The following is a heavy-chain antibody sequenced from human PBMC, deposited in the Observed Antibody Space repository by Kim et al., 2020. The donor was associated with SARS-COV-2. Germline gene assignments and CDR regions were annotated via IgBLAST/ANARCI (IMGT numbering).Heavy chain of an antibody. CDR1: GFTFSRRA. D-gene: IGHD6-19*01. CDR3: AKDHPSSGWPTFDS. V-gene: IGHV3-23*05. J-gene: IGHJ4*02. Sequence: GGSLRLSCAASGFTFSRRAMSWVRQVPGKGLEWIASVNNNNNPYYADSVKGRFTVSRDITKDTLYLQMNSLRADDTALYYCAKDHPSSGWPTFDSWGQG. CDR2: VNNNNNP.